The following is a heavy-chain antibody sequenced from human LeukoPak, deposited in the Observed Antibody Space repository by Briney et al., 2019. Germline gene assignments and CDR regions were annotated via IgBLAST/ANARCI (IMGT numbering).Heavy chain of an antibody. CDR1: GFTFSDYV. CDR3: AKSANVGTNRGHFDY. V-gene: IGHV3-23*01. CDR2: ISGSGVST. Sequence: GGSLRLSCAASGFTFSDYVMNWVRQAPGKGLEWVSEISGSGVSTYYADSVKGRFTISRDNSENTMYLQMNSLRSEDTAVYYFAKSANVGTNRGHFDYWGQGTPVTVSS. D-gene: IGHD1-26*01. J-gene: IGHJ4*02.